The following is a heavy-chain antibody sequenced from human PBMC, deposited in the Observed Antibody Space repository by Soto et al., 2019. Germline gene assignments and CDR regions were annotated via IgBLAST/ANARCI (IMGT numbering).Heavy chain of an antibody. V-gene: IGHV3-21*01. CDR2: ISSSSSYI. Sequence: GGSLRLSCAASGFTFSSYSMNWVRQAPGKGLEWVSSISSSSSYIYYADSVKGRFTISRDNSKNSLYLQMNSLRAEDTAVFYCEMGTYADPALYGTMVRGVIGGETLLPNNWFDPWGQGTLVTVSS. CDR1: GFTFSSYS. J-gene: IGHJ5*02. D-gene: IGHD3-10*01. CDR3: EMGTYADPALYGTMVRGVIGGETLLPNNWFDP.